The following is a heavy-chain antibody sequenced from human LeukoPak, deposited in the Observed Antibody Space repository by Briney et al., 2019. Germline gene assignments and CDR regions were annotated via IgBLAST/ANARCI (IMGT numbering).Heavy chain of an antibody. CDR2: ISYDGSNK. Sequence: GGSLRLSCAASGFTFSSYGMHWVRQAPGKGLEWVAVISYDGSNKYYADSVKGRFTISRDNAKNSLYLQLNSLRAEDTAVYYCARDPYSGSYSDYYYYYMDVWGKGTTVTVSS. V-gene: IGHV3-30*03. J-gene: IGHJ6*03. CDR3: ARDPYSGSYSDYYYYYMDV. D-gene: IGHD1-26*01. CDR1: GFTFSSYG.